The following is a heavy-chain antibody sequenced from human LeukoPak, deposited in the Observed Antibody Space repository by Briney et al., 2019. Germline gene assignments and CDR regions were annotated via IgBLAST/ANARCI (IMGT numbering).Heavy chain of an antibody. V-gene: IGHV4-4*07. CDR2: IYTSGST. Sequence: SETLSLTCTVSGGSVSIYHWNWIRQPAGKGLEWIGRIYTSGSTNYNPSLKSRVTMSVDTSKNQFSLKLSSVTAADTAVYYCAAGYDSSGYYYWGQGTLVTVSS. J-gene: IGHJ4*02. CDR1: GGSVSIYH. CDR3: AAGYDSSGYYY. D-gene: IGHD3-22*01.